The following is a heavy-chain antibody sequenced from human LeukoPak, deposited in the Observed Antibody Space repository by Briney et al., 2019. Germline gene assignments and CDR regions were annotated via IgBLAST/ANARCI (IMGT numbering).Heavy chain of an antibody. CDR3: ARDQGLVPGGDY. Sequence: ASVKVSCKASGYTFTGYYMHWVRQAPGQGLEWMGWINPNSGGTNYAQKFQGRVTMTRDTSISTAYMELSRLRSDDTAVYYCARDQGLVPGGDYWGQGTLVTVSS. CDR2: INPNSGGT. CDR1: GYTFTGYY. J-gene: IGHJ4*02. D-gene: IGHD6-19*01. V-gene: IGHV1-2*02.